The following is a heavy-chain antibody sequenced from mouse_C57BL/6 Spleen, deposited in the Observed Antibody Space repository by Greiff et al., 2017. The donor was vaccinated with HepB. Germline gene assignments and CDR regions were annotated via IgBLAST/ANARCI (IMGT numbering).Heavy chain of an antibody. CDR2: INPSTGGT. Sequence: VQLQQSGPELVKPGASVKISCKASGYSFTGYYMNWVKQSPEKSLEWIGEINPSTGGTTYNQKFKAKATLTVDKSSSTAYMQLKSLTSEDSAVYYWAKSPRSAVVAFGYRGQGTTLTVSS. V-gene: IGHV1-42*01. CDR1: GYSFTGYY. CDR3: AKSPRSAVVAFGY. J-gene: IGHJ2*01. D-gene: IGHD1-1*01.